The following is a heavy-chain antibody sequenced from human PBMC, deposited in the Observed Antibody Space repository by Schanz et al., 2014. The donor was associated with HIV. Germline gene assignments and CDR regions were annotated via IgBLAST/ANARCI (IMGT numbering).Heavy chain of an antibody. CDR2: ISYDGSNK. CDR1: GFTFSAYV. V-gene: IGHV3-30*18. J-gene: IGHJ4*02. CDR3: AKVRAGGQVGNFDY. Sequence: QVQLVESGGGVVQPGGSLRLSCVASGFTFSAYVMHWGRQAPGKGLEWVAFISYDGSNKYYADSVKGRFTISRDNSKNTLFLQMNSLRAEDTAEYYCAKVRAGGQVGNFDYWGQGTLVTVSS. D-gene: IGHD3-10*01.